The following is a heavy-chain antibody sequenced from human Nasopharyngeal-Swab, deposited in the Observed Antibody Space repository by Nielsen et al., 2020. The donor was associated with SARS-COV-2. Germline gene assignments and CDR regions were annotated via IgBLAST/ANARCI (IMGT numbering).Heavy chain of an antibody. CDR1: GYTFTSYY. CDR2: INPSGGST. J-gene: IGHJ6*03. Sequence: VKVSCKASGYTFTSYYMHWVRQAPGQGLEWMGIINPSGGSTSYAQKFQGRVTMTRDTSTSTVYMELSSLRSEDTAVYYCARGSLRFLEWSYYYYYMDVWGKGTTVTVSS. CDR3: ARGSLRFLEWSYYYYYMDV. V-gene: IGHV1-46*01. D-gene: IGHD3-3*01.